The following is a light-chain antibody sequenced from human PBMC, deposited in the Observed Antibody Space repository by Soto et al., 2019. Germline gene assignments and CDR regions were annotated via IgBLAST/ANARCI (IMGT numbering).Light chain of an antibody. CDR2: AAS. CDR3: QQSYSTLSIS. V-gene: IGKV1-39*01. CDR1: ESISRH. J-gene: IGKJ5*01. Sequence: DIQMTQSPSSLSASVGDRVTITCRASESISRHLNWYQQKPGNAPNLLIYAASTLQNGVPSRFSGSGSATDFTLTISSLQPEDFATYYCQQSYSTLSISFGQGTRLEIK.